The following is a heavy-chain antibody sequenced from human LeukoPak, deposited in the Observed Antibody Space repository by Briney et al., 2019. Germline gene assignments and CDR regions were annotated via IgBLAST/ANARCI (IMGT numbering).Heavy chain of an antibody. J-gene: IGHJ3*02. CDR1: GFTFRTYA. D-gene: IGHD6-13*01. CDR3: ASASSSTSRGAFDI. Sequence: GGSLRLSCAASGFTFRTYAMTWVRQAPGKGLEWVSTISSSGGGTYYADSVKGRFTFSRDNSKNTLFLQMTSLRAEDTAVYYCASASSSTSRGAFDIWGQGTMVTVSS. V-gene: IGHV3-23*01. CDR2: ISSSGGGT.